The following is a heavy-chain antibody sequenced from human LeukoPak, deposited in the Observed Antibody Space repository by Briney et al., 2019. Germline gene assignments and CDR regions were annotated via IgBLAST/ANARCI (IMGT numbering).Heavy chain of an antibody. Sequence: SETLSLTCSVSGGSISSSDYYWGWIRQPPGKGPEWIGTMFYNGATKSNPSLSSRVTMSIDTSKNQFSLKLRSVTAADTAVYYCAREARFALPVVGSGDYWGQGTPVTVSS. CDR1: GGSISSSDYY. CDR3: AREARFALPVVGSGDY. D-gene: IGHD6-19*01. V-gene: IGHV4-39*07. CDR2: MFYNGAT. J-gene: IGHJ4*02.